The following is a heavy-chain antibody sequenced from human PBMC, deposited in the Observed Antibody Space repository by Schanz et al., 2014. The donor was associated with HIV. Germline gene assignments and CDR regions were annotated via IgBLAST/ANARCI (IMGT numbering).Heavy chain of an antibody. Sequence: EVQLVESGGGLVQPGGSLRLSCAASGFTFSDHYMDWVRQAPGKGLEWVGRIRNKAFRYTTAYGASVQGRFTISRDDSKNTAYLQMNSLKAEDTAMYYCIRHVEYLRSYWGQGTLVTVSS. D-gene: IGHD3-9*01. CDR1: GFTFSDHY. J-gene: IGHJ4*02. V-gene: IGHV3-73*01. CDR2: IRNKAFRYTT. CDR3: IRHVEYLRSY.